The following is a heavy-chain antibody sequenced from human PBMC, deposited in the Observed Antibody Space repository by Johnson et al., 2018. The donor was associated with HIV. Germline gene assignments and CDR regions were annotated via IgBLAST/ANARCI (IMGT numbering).Heavy chain of an antibody. CDR3: ARAGIVFDI. CDR2: IKSDGTST. V-gene: IGHV3-74*02. J-gene: IGHJ3*02. CDR1: GFTFDDYA. Sequence: VQLVESGGGLVQPGRSLRLSCAPSGFTFDDYAMHSVRQAPGKGLVWVSRIKSDGTSTNYADSVKGRFTISRDNAKDTLYLQLNSMTAEDTAVYYCARAGIVFDIWGRGTMVTVSS. D-gene: IGHD2-15*01.